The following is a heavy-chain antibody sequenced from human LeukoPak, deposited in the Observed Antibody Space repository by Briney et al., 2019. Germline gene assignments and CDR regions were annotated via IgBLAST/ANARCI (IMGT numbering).Heavy chain of an antibody. CDR1: GGSISSYY. CDR3: ARGEIGYCSGGSCYPYYYYGMDV. V-gene: IGHV4-59*01. Sequence: SETLSLTCTVSGGSISSYYWSWIRQPPGKGLEWIGYIYYSGTTNYNPSLKSRVTISVDTSKNQFSLKLSSVTAADTAVYYCARGEIGYCSGGSCYPYYYYGMDVWGQGTTVTVSS. CDR2: IYYSGTT. D-gene: IGHD2-15*01. J-gene: IGHJ6*02.